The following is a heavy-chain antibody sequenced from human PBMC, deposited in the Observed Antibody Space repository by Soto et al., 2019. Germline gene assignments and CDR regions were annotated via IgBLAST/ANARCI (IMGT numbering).Heavy chain of an antibody. CDR1: GFTFISYA. V-gene: IGHV3-30-3*01. J-gene: IGHJ4*02. D-gene: IGHD2-2*01. CDR2: ISYDGSNK. Sequence: PGGSLRLSCAASGFTFISYAMHWVRQAPGKGLEWVAVISYDGSNKYYADSVKGRFTISRDNSKNMLYLQMNSLRAEDTAVYYCARGPSSLARFDYWGQGTLVTVSS. CDR3: ARGPSSLARFDY.